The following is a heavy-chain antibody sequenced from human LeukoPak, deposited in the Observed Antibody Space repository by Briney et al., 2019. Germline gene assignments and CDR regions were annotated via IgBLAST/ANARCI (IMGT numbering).Heavy chain of an antibody. J-gene: IGHJ6*02. Sequence: GGSLRLSCAASGFTFSSYSMNWVRQAPGKGLEWVSVIYSGGSTYYADSVKGRFTISRDNSKNTLYLQMNSLRAEDTAVYYCARDLIYPIDYYYGMDVWGQGTTVTVSS. CDR1: GFTFSSYS. CDR2: IYSGGST. V-gene: IGHV3-53*01. CDR3: ARDLIYPIDYYYGMDV.